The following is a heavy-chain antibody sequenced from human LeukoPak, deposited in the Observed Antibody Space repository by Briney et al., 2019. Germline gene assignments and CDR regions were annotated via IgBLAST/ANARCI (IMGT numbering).Heavy chain of an antibody. CDR3: ARQYCGGDCYSYNWFDP. V-gene: IGHV5-51*01. CDR1: GYSFTSYW. D-gene: IGHD2-21*02. J-gene: IGHJ5*02. CDR2: IYPGDSDT. Sequence: GESLKISCKGSGYSFTSYWIGWVRQMPGKGLEWMGIIYPGDSDTRYSPSFQGQVTISADKSISTAHLQWSSLKASDTAMYYCARQYCGGDCYSYNWFDPWGQGTLVTVSS.